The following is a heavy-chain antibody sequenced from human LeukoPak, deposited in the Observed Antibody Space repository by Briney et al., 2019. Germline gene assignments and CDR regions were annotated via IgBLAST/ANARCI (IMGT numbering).Heavy chain of an antibody. CDR1: GFTVSSTY. V-gene: IGHV3-53*01. Sequence: PGGSLRLSCAASGFTVSSTYMNWVRQAPGKGLEWVSIIYSAGSTYYADSVKGRFTISRDNSKNTLYLQMNSLRAEDTAVYYCAKGHCTNGICWLDWGQGTLVTVSS. CDR3: AKGHCTNGICWLD. D-gene: IGHD2-8*01. CDR2: IYSAGST. J-gene: IGHJ4*02.